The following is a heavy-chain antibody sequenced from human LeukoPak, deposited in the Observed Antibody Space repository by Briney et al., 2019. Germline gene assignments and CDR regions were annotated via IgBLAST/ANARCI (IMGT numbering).Heavy chain of an antibody. J-gene: IGHJ4*02. Sequence: QPGGSLRLSCAASGFTFDDYAMPWVRQAPGKGLEWVSGISWNSGSIGYADSVKGRFTISRDNSKNTLFLQMNSLRADDTATYYCARHPFPRYGEQTGSTDFWGQGTLVTVSS. D-gene: IGHD1/OR15-1a*01. CDR3: ARHPFPRYGEQTGSTDF. CDR1: GFTFDDYA. V-gene: IGHV3-9*01. CDR2: ISWNSGSI.